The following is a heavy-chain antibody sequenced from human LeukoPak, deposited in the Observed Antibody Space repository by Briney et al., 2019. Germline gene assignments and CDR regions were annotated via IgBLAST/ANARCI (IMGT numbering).Heavy chain of an antibody. V-gene: IGHV3-30*03. CDR1: GFTFSSYG. CDR2: ISYDGSNK. D-gene: IGHD5-12*01. Sequence: GRSLSLSCAASGFTFSSYGMHWVRQAPGKGLEWVAVISYDGSNKYYADSVKGRFTISRDNPRSTLYLQMSSLRAEDTAVYYCARKLSGYAPFDCWGQGTLVTVSS. J-gene: IGHJ4*02. CDR3: ARKLSGYAPFDC.